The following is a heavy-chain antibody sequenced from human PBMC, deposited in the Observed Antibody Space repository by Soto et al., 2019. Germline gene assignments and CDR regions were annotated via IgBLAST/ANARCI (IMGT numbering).Heavy chain of an antibody. Sequence: QVQLVQSGAEVKKPGASVKVSCKASGYTFTHYYMHWVRQAPGQGLEWMGMINPSGGSTSYAQNFQDRLTMTGDTSTSTVYMELSSLRSEDTAVYYCARPPFPGCINGVCYPCDHWGQGTLVTVSS. CDR3: ARPPFPGCINGVCYPCDH. CDR2: INPSGGST. J-gene: IGHJ4*02. D-gene: IGHD2-8*01. V-gene: IGHV1-46*01. CDR1: GYTFTHYY.